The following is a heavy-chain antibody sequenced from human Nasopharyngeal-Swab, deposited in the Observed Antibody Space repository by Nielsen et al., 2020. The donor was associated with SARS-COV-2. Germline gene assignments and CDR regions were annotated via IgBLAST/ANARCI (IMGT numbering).Heavy chain of an antibody. CDR2: IYAGGST. D-gene: IGHD2-21*01. Sequence: GGSLRLSCAASGFSVSTKYMSWVRQAPGKGLEWVSSIYAGGSTYYADSVKGRFTISRDNSKNTLYLQMNSLRAEDTAVYYCAKAPYLRGLDVWGQGTTVTVSS. J-gene: IGHJ6*02. V-gene: IGHV3-66*01. CDR1: GFSVSTKY. CDR3: AKAPYLRGLDV.